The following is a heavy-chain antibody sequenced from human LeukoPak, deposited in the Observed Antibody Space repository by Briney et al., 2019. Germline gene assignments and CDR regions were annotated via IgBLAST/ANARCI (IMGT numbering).Heavy chain of an antibody. CDR2: ISSSSSYI. D-gene: IGHD2-2*02. J-gene: IGHJ4*02. CDR1: GFTFSSYS. CDR3: AREVVVVPAAIRYYFDY. V-gene: IGHV3-21*04. Sequence: PGGSLRLSCAASGFTFSSYSMNWVRQAPGKGLEWVSSISSSSSYIYYADSVKGRFTISRDNAKNSLYLQMNSLRAEDTAVYYCAREVVVVPAAIRYYFDYWGQGTLVTVSS.